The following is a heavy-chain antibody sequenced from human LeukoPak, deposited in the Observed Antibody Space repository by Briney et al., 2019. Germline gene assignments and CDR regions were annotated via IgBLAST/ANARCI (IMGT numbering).Heavy chain of an antibody. J-gene: IGHJ4*02. Sequence: PGGSLRLSCAASGFTVSSNYMSWVRQAPGKGVEWVSVIYSGGSTYYADSVKGRFTISRDNSKNTLYLQMNGLRAEDTAVYYCARGLGSSFAGGNRGQGTLVTVSS. D-gene: IGHD6-6*01. CDR3: ARGLGSSFAGGN. CDR1: GFTVSSNY. V-gene: IGHV3-66*01. CDR2: IYSGGST.